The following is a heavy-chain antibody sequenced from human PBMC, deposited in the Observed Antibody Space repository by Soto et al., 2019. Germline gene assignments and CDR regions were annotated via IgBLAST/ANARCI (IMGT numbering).Heavy chain of an antibody. CDR2: ISAYNGNT. J-gene: IGHJ5*02. CDR1: GYTFTSYG. Sequence: GASVKVSCKASGYTFTSYGISWVRQAPGQGLEWMGWISAYNGNTNYAQKLRGRVTMTTDTSTSTAYMELRSLRSDDTAVYYCARESSSWSAGGWFDPWGQGTLVTVSS. V-gene: IGHV1-18*01. CDR3: ARESSSWSAGGWFDP. D-gene: IGHD6-13*01.